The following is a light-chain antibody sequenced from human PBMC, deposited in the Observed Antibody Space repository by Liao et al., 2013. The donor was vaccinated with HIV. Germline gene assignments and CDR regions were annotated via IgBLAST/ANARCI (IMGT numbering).Light chain of an antibody. CDR2: KDS. CDR3: QTWDTGTGV. J-gene: IGLJ1*01. CDR1: ALPKQY. V-gene: IGLV3-25*02. Sequence: SYELTQSPSMSVSSGQTARITCAGDALPKQYAYWYQQKPGQAPVLVIYKDSERPSGIPERFSGSNSGTTATLAISGAQALDEADYYCQTWDTGTGVFGTGTKVTV.